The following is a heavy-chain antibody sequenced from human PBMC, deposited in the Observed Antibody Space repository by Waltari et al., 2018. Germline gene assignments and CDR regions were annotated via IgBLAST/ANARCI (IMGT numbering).Heavy chain of an antibody. V-gene: IGHV3-9*01. D-gene: IGHD6-6*01. CDR1: VFTLDAYA. CDR3: AKSLIIAAHNDY. Sequence: EVQLVESGGGVVQPGRSLRLSGAASVFTLDAYAMHWVRQAPGKVLEWVSGISLNSVSIGYADSVKGRFTISRDNAKNSLYLQMNSLRAEDTALYYCAKSLIIAAHNDYWGQGTLVTVSS. CDR2: ISLNSVSI. J-gene: IGHJ4*02.